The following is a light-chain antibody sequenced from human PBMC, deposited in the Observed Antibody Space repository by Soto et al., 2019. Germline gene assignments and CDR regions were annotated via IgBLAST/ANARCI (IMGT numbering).Light chain of an antibody. J-gene: IGLJ1*01. Sequence: QSVLTQPASVSGSPGQSITISCNGTSSDVGGYDYVSWHQRSPGKAPELMIYEVVNRASWVSNRLSGSTSGNTASLTISGLQVEDDADYCCCSFASSSTYVFGTGTKVTVL. CDR3: CSFASSSTYV. CDR1: SSDVGGYDY. V-gene: IGLV2-14*01. CDR2: EVV.